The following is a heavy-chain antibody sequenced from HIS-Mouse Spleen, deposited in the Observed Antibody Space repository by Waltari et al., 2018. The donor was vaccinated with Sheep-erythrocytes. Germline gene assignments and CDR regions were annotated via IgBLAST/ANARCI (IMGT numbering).Heavy chain of an antibody. D-gene: IGHD6-13*01. CDR3: ARVRPRQLWYFDL. J-gene: IGHJ2*01. Sequence: QVQLVESGGGVVQPGRSLRLSCAASGFPFSSYAMHWVRQAPGKGLEWVAVISYDGSNKYYADSVKGRFTISRDNSKNTLYLQMNSLRAEDTAVYYCARVRPRQLWYFDLWGRGTLVTVSS. CDR2: ISYDGSNK. CDR1: GFPFSSYA. V-gene: IGHV3-30*04.